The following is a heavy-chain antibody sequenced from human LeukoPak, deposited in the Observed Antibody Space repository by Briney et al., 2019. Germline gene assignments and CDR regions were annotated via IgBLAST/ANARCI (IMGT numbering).Heavy chain of an antibody. J-gene: IGHJ5*02. CDR2: ISSSSSTI. CDR3: ARVIVYYYDSSGYYYWWFDP. V-gene: IGHV3-48*01. CDR1: GFTFSSYG. Sequence: GGSLRLSCAASGFTFSSYGMLWVRQAPGKGLEWVSYISSSSSTIYYADSVKGRFTISRDNAKNSLYLQMNSLRAEDTAVYYCARVIVYYYDSSGYYYWWFDPWGQGTLVTVSS. D-gene: IGHD3-22*01.